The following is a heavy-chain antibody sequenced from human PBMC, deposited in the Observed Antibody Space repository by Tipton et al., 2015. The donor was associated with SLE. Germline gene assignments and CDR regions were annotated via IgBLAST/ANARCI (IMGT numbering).Heavy chain of an antibody. Sequence: LRLSCTVSGGSISSHYWSWIRQPAGKGLEWVGHIFSTGITDYNPSLKSRVSISADTSKNQFSLNLDSMTAADTAVYYCARDSHTDYGDFYVDSWGQGTLVTVSS. D-gene: IGHD4-17*01. J-gene: IGHJ4*02. CDR1: GGSISSHY. V-gene: IGHV4-4*07. CDR2: IFSTGIT. CDR3: ARDSHTDYGDFYVDS.